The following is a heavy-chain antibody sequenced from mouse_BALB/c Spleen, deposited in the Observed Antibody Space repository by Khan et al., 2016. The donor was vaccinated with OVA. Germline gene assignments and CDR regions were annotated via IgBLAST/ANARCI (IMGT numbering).Heavy chain of an antibody. CDR1: GFTFSNYA. CDR2: ISSGGST. Sequence: EVELVESGGGLVQPGGSLKLSCAASGFTFSNYAMSWVRQTPEKRLEWVASISSGGSTYYPDSVKGRFTISRDNARNSLYLQMSSLRSEVTAMYYCARDYWFAYWGKGNLVTVS. J-gene: IGHJ3*01. V-gene: IGHV5-6-5*01. CDR3: ARDYWFAY.